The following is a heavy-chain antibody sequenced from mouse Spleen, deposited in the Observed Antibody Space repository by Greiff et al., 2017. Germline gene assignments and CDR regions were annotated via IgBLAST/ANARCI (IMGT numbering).Heavy chain of an antibody. J-gene: IGHJ2*01. D-gene: IGHD1-1*01. CDR3: PITTVVDPFDY. V-gene: IGHV1-19*01. CDR1: GYTFTDYY. Sequence: VQLQQSGPVLVKPGASVKMSCKASGYTFTDYYMNWVKQSHGKSLEWIGVINPYNGGTSYNQKFKGKATLTVDKSSSTAYMELNSLTSEDSAVYYCPITTVVDPFDYWGQGTTLTVSS. CDR2: INPYNGGT.